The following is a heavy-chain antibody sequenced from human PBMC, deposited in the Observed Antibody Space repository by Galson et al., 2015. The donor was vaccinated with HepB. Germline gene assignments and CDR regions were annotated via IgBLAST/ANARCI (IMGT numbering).Heavy chain of an antibody. D-gene: IGHD3-22*01. CDR3: AAGFAYYDSSGERPFDY. J-gene: IGHJ4*02. Sequence: SVKVSCKASGFTFTSSAMQWVRQARGQRLEWIGWIVVGSGNTNYAQKFQERVTITRDMSTSTAYMELSSLRSEDTAVYYCAAGFAYYDSSGERPFDYWGQGTLVTVSS. V-gene: IGHV1-58*02. CDR2: IVVGSGNT. CDR1: GFTFTSSA.